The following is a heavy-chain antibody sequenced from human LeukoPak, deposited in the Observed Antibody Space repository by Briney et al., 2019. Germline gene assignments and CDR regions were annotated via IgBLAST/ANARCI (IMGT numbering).Heavy chain of an antibody. CDR1: GFTFSSYA. V-gene: IGHV3-30*14. CDR2: ISYDGSNK. J-gene: IGHJ4*02. Sequence: GSLRLSCAASGFTFSSYAMHWVRQAPGKGLEWVAVISYDGSNKYYADSVKGRFTISRDNSKNTLYLQMNSLRAEDTAVYYCARAGRSQREIDYWGQGTLVTVSS. D-gene: IGHD2-2*01. CDR3: ARAGRSQREIDY.